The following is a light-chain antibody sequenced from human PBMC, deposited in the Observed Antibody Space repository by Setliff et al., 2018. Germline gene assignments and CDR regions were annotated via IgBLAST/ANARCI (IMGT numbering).Light chain of an antibody. CDR2: DVS. J-gene: IGLJ1*01. CDR3: ASYTSRSALCV. Sequence: QSVLAQPASVSGSPGQSITMSCTGSSSDVGGYDYVSWYQQHPGKAPKLIIYDVSKRPSGVSDRFSASKSANTASLTISGLQTEDEADYFCASYTSRSALCVCGPGTKVTVL. V-gene: IGLV2-14*03. CDR1: SSDVGGYDY.